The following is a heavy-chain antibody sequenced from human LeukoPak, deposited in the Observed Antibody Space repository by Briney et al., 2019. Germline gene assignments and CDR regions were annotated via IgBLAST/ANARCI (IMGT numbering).Heavy chain of an antibody. D-gene: IGHD2-2*01. CDR1: GFTFSSYS. J-gene: IGHJ5*02. Sequence: GRSLRLSCAASGFTFSSYSMNWVRQAPGKGLEWVAVISYDGSNKYYADSVKGRFTISRDNSKNTLYLQMNSLRAEDTAVYYCARDYCSSTSCLNWFDPWGQGTLVTVSS. CDR2: ISYDGSNK. CDR3: ARDYCSSTSCLNWFDP. V-gene: IGHV3-30*03.